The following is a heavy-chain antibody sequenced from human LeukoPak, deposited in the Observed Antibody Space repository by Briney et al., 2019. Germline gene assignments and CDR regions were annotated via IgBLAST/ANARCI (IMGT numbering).Heavy chain of an antibody. Sequence: PSETLSLTCTVSGGSISSYYWSWIRQPPGKGLEWIGYIYYSGSTNYNPSLKSRLTISVDTSKNQFSLKLSSVTAAGTAVYYCARGDSSVWYYFDYWGQGTLVTVSS. CDR1: GGSISSYY. CDR3: ARGDSSVWYYFDY. J-gene: IGHJ4*02. D-gene: IGHD6-19*01. V-gene: IGHV4-59*01. CDR2: IYYSGST.